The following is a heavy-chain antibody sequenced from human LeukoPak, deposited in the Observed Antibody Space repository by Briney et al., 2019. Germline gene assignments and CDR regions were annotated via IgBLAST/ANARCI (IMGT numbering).Heavy chain of an antibody. V-gene: IGHV4-4*09. CDR1: GGSISSYF. J-gene: IGHJ4*02. CDR3: ARGTIEARLGY. D-gene: IGHD6-6*01. Sequence: PSETLSLTCAVSGGSISSYFWSWIRQTPGKGLEWIGYIYNSGTTNYNPSLKSRVTISVDTSKNQFSLHLSSVTAADTAVYYCARGTIEARLGYGGKETLVTVPS. CDR2: IYNSGTT.